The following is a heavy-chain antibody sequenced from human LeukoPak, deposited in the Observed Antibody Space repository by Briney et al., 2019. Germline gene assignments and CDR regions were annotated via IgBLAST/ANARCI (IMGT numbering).Heavy chain of an antibody. D-gene: IGHD3-3*01. CDR3: SRDKMAVSGYLPDY. Sequence: GGSLRLSCTTSGFRFRDYAMSWVRQAPGKGLEWVGFIRSNAYGGTAEYAASLSGRFIISRDDSESTAYLQMNSLKTEDTAVYYCSRDKMAVSGYLPDYWGQGTLVTVSS. V-gene: IGHV3-49*04. CDR2: IRSNAYGGTA. J-gene: IGHJ4*02. CDR1: GFRFRDYA.